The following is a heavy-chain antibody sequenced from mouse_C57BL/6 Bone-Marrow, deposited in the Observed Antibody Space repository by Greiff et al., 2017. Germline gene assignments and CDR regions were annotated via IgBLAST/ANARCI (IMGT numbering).Heavy chain of an antibody. CDR2: IYPGSGST. CDR1: GYTFTSYW. CDR3: ARAPLFIATVVARGY. D-gene: IGHD1-1*01. V-gene: IGHV1-55*01. J-gene: IGHJ2*01. Sequence: QVQLQQPGAELVKPGASVKMSCKASGYTFTSYWITWVKQRPGQGLEWIGDIYPGSGSTNYNEKFKSKATLTVDTSSSTAYMQLSSLTSEDSAVYYWARAPLFIATVVARGYWGQGTTLTVSS.